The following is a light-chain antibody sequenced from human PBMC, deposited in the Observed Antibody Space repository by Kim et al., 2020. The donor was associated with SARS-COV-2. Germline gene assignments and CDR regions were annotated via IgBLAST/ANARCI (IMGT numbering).Light chain of an antibody. J-gene: IGKJ2*01. V-gene: IGKV1-33*01. Sequence: SASVGHRGTITCQANEEISYYLNWYQQKPGKAPKLLIYATANLESGVPSRFSGSGSGTDFTLTISSLQPEDIVTYYCQQYDTVPYTFGQGTKLAI. CDR2: ATA. CDR3: QQYDTVPYT. CDR1: EEISYY.